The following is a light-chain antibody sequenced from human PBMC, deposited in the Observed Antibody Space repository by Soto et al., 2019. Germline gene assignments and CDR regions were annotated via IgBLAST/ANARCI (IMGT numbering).Light chain of an antibody. CDR1: QTVGRY. CDR2: DAS. J-gene: IGKJ5*01. Sequence: EIVLTQSPATLSLSPGDIVTLSCRASQTVGRYLSWYQHSPGQGPRLLVYDASNRATGIPARFSGSRSETDFTLTISSLEPEDLAVYYCQQRLHWPLTFGQGTRLEIK. V-gene: IGKV3-11*01. CDR3: QQRLHWPLT.